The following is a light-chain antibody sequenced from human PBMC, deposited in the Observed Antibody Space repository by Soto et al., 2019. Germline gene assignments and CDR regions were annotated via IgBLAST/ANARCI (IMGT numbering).Light chain of an antibody. CDR3: QQDGSSPRT. Sequence: ESVLTQAPGALSLSPGERATLSCGASQSVSSSYLAWYQQKPGQAPRLLIYGASTRATGIPDRFSGSGSGTDFTLTISRLEPEDFAVYYCQQDGSSPRTFGQGTKVHIK. CDR1: QSVSSSY. V-gene: IGKV3-20*01. J-gene: IGKJ1*01. CDR2: GAS.